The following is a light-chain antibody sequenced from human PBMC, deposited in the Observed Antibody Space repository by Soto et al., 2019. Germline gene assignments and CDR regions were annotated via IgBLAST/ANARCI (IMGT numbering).Light chain of an antibody. CDR2: DVS. CDR1: SSGVGAYNY. V-gene: IGLV2-14*03. CDR3: SSYTRSPGYV. J-gene: IGLJ1*01. Sequence: QSALTQPASVSGSPGQSITISCTGTSSGVGAYNYVSWYQQYPDKAPKLMIYDVSTRPSGVSNRFSGSKSGNTASLTISGLQAEDEADYYCSSYTRSPGYVFGPGTKVTVL.